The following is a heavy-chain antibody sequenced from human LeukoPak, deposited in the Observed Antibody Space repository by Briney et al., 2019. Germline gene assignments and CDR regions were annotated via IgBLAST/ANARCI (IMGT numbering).Heavy chain of an antibody. J-gene: IGHJ4*02. Sequence: PGGSLRLSCAASGFTFSSYSMNWVRQAPGKGLEWVGRIKSKTDGGTTDYAAPVKGRFTISRDDSKNTLYLQMNSLKTEDTAVYYCTTGRAMVVFDYWGQGTLVTVSS. D-gene: IGHD5-18*01. CDR3: TTGRAMVVFDY. V-gene: IGHV3-15*01. CDR1: GFTFSSYS. CDR2: IKSKTDGGTT.